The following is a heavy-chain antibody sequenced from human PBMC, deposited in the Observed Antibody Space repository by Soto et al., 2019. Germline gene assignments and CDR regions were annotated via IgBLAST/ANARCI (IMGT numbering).Heavy chain of an antibody. Sequence: ASETLSLTCAVSGGSISSGGYSWSWIRQPPGKGLEWIGYIYHSGSTNYNPSLKSRVTISVDTSKNQFSLKLSSVTAADTAVYYCARDFSISTSCMRPVCYYYYGMDVWGQGTTVTVSS. J-gene: IGHJ6*02. CDR1: GGSISSGGYS. CDR3: ARDFSISTSCMRPVCYYYYGMDV. CDR2: IYHSGST. D-gene: IGHD2-2*01. V-gene: IGHV4-61*08.